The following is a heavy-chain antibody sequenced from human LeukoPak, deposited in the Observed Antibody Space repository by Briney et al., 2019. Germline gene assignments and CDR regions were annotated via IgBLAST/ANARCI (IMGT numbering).Heavy chain of an antibody. CDR1: GGSISSSSYY. CDR2: IYYSGST. J-gene: IGHJ5*02. Sequence: SETLSLTCTVSGGSISSSSYYWGWIRQPPGKGLEWIGSIYYSGSTYYNPSLKSRVTMSIDTSKKQFSLKLTSVTAADTAVYYCARDMGGSYLRRVWFDPWGQGTLVTVSS. CDR3: ARDMGGSYLRRVWFDP. V-gene: IGHV4-39*07. D-gene: IGHD1-26*01.